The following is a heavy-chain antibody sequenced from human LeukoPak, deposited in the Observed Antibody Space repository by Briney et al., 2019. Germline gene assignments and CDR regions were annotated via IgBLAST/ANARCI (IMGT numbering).Heavy chain of an antibody. CDR3: ARGGKLEPTAMAS. CDR2: ISSSSSYI. J-gene: IGHJ5*02. Sequence: GGSLRLSCAASGFTFSTYSMNWVRQAPGKGLEWVSSISSSSSYIYYADSVKGRFTISRDNAQTMLNLQVNSLRVEDTAIYYCARGGKLEPTAMASWGQGSLVVVSS. CDR1: GFTFSTYS. V-gene: IGHV3-21*01. D-gene: IGHD2-2*01.